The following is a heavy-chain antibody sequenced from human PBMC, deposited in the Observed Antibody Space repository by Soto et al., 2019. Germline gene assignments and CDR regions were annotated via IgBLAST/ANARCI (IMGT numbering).Heavy chain of an antibody. CDR1: GFTFTTYS. Sequence: GGSLRLSCAASGFTFTTYSMHWVRQAPGKGLEWVTIISNDGSNKFYADSVKGRFTISRDNSKNTLYLQMNSLRAEDTAVYYCARGYSSSRLDYWGQGTLVTVSS. CDR2: ISNDGSNK. D-gene: IGHD6-13*01. V-gene: IGHV3-30-3*01. J-gene: IGHJ4*01. CDR3: ARGYSSSRLDY.